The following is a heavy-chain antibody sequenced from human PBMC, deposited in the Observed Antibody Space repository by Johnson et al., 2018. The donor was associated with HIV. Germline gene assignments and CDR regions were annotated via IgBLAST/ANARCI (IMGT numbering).Heavy chain of an antibody. CDR1: GFTVSSNY. J-gene: IGHJ3*02. D-gene: IGHD7-27*01. CDR2: SGSGGST. CDR3: ASSWGNAFDI. Sequence: VQLVESGGGLVQPGGSLRLSCAASGFTVSSNYMSWVRQAPGKGLEWVSAISGSGGSTYYADSVKGRFTSSRDNSKNTLYLQMNSLRPEDSAVYYCASSWGNAFDIWGQGTMVTVSS. V-gene: IGHV3-66*02.